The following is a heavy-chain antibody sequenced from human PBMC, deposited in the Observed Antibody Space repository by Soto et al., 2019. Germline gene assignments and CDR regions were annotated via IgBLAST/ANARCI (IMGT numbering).Heavy chain of an antibody. V-gene: IGHV1-18*01. Sequence: QVQLVQSGAEVKKPGPPVRVPCRPSGFTLTSFVITWVRQAPGQGLEWMGWIGAYNCNTTYAQKLQGRVTMTTHPATRTAYMELRSLRSDDTAVYYCAIDWAAAGPFDYWGQGTLVTVSS. CDR3: AIDWAAAGPFDY. CDR1: GFTLTSFV. J-gene: IGHJ4*02. D-gene: IGHD6-13*01. CDR2: IGAYNCNT.